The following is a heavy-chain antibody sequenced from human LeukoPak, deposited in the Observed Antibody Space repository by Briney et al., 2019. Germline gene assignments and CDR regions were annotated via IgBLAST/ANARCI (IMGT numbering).Heavy chain of an antibody. D-gene: IGHD3-16*01. J-gene: IGHJ4*02. CDR2: IIPILGIA. CDR1: GGTFSSYA. CDR3: ARAPGTLLMGELVYYFDY. V-gene: IGHV1-69*04. Sequence: ASVKVSCKASGGTFSSYAISWVRQAPGQGLEWMGRIIPILGIANYAQKFQGRVTITADKSTSTAYMELSSLRSEDTAVYYCARAPGTLLMGELVYYFDYWGQGTLVTVSS.